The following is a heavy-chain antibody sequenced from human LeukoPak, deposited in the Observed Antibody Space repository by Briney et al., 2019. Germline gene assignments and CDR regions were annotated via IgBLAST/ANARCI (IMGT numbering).Heavy chain of an antibody. V-gene: IGHV3-30*18. CDR3: AKGRRYCSGGSCYYFDY. Sequence: PGGSLRLSCAASGVAFSSYGMHWVRQAPGKGLEWVAVISYDGSNKYYADSVKGRFTISRDNSRNTVYLQMNSLRAEDTAVYYCAKGRRYCSGGSCYYFDYWGQGTLVTVSS. CDR1: GVAFSSYG. D-gene: IGHD2-15*01. CDR2: ISYDGSNK. J-gene: IGHJ4*02.